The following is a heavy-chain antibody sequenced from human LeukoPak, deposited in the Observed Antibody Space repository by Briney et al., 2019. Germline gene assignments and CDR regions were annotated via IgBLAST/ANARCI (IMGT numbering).Heavy chain of an antibody. CDR3: ARGFRELDV. CDR2: IRGKTDGETT. CDR1: GFTFSNFA. D-gene: IGHD5-24*01. J-gene: IGHJ6*04. Sequence: PGGSLRLSCAASGFTFSNFAMSWIRQAPGKGLEWVGRIRGKTDGETTDYAAPVQGRFTISRDDSKDTLYLQMNSLKTEDTAVYYCARGFRELDVWGKGTTVTVSS. V-gene: IGHV3-15*01.